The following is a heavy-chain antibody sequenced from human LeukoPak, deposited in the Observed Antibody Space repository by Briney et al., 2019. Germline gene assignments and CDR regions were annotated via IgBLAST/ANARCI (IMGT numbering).Heavy chain of an antibody. Sequence: GRSLRLSCAASGFIFSSYGMHWVRQAPGKGLEWVAVISYDGSNKYYADSVKGRFTISRDNSKNTLYLQMNSLRAEDTAVYYCATTTTVTTWGYYYGMDVWGQGTTVTVSS. CDR3: ATTTTVTTWGYYYGMDV. CDR1: GFIFSSYG. J-gene: IGHJ6*02. CDR2: ISYDGSNK. D-gene: IGHD4-17*01. V-gene: IGHV3-30*03.